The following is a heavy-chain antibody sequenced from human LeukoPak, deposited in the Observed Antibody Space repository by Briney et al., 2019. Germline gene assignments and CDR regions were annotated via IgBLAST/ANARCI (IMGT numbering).Heavy chain of an antibody. V-gene: IGHV4-30-2*01. CDR3: TRGPMRGWFDP. J-gene: IGHJ5*02. CDR2: IYHSGST. CDR1: GGSISSGGYS. Sequence: SQTLSLTCAVPGGSISSGGYSWSWIRQPPGKGLEWIGYIYHSGSTYYNPSLKSRVTISVDRSKNQFSLKLSSVTAADTAVYYCTRGPMRGWFDPWGQGTLVTVSS.